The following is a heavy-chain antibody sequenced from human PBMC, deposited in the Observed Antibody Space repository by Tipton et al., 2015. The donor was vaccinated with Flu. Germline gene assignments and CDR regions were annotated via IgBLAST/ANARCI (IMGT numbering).Heavy chain of an antibody. D-gene: IGHD6-13*01. CDR1: GYSISSGYY. CDR2: TYHSGST. V-gene: IGHV4-38-2*01. J-gene: IGHJ3*02. Sequence: TLSLTCAVPGYSISSGYYWGWIRQPPGKGLEWIGSTYHSGSTYYNPSLKSRVTISVDTSKNQFSLKLSSVTAADTAVYYCARRDSRSSWYGDAFDIWGQGTMVTVSS. CDR3: ARRDSRSSWYGDAFDI.